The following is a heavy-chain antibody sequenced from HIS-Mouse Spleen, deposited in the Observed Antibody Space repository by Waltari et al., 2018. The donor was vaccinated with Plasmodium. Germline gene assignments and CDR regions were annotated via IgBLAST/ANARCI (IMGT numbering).Heavy chain of an antibody. CDR1: GFTVSSNY. D-gene: IGHD6-6*01. CDR3: ARGMKSSSSAFDI. V-gene: IGHV3-53*01. Sequence: EVQLVESGGGLIQPGGSLRLSCAASGFTVSSNYMSWVRQAPGKGVDWVLVILSWGKTYYADSVKGRFTISRENSKNTLYLQMNSLRAEDTAVYYCARGMKSSSSAFDIWGQGTMVTVSS. J-gene: IGHJ3*02. CDR2: ILSWGKT.